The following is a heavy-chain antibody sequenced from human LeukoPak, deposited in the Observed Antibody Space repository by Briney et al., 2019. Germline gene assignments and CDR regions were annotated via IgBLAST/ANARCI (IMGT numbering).Heavy chain of an antibody. CDR2: MYYGGST. V-gene: IGHV4-39*07. D-gene: IGHD6-19*01. J-gene: IGHJ4*02. CDR3: ARERKDSSGPKEIDY. Sequence: SETLSLTCTVSGGSISSSRYYWGWIRQPPGKGLEWIGSMYYGGSTYYNPSLKSRVTISVDTSKNQFSLKLSSVTAADTAVYYCARERKDSSGPKEIDYWGQGTLVTVSS. CDR1: GGSISSSRYY.